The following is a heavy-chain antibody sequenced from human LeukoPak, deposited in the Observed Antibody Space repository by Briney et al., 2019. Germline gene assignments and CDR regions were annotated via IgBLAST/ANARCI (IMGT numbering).Heavy chain of an antibody. D-gene: IGHD1-1*01. CDR3: ARDGGLGRQGPIDY. Sequence: SQTLLLTCAISGDSVSSNSAAWNWIRQSPSRGLEWLGRTYYRSKWYNDYAVSVKSRITINPDTTKNQFSLQLNSVTPEDTAVYYCARDGGLGRQGPIDYWGQGTLVTVSS. CDR2: TYYRSKWYN. CDR1: GDSVSSNSAA. V-gene: IGHV6-1*01. J-gene: IGHJ4*02.